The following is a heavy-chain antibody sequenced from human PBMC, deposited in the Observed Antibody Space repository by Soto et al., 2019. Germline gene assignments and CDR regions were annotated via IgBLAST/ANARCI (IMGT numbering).Heavy chain of an antibody. CDR1: GCTFSSYG. CDR2: IWYDGSNK. D-gene: IGHD6-19*01. V-gene: IGHV3-33*01. CDR3: TRDPLIAVAAYDAFDI. J-gene: IGHJ3*02. Sequence: QVQLVESGGGVVQRGGSLRLSCAASGCTFSSYGMHWVRQAPGKGLEWVAVIWYDGSNKYYADSVKGRYTISRDDSKNTVYLQMNGLGAEDTAVYYCTRDPLIAVAAYDAFDIWGQGTSVTVSS.